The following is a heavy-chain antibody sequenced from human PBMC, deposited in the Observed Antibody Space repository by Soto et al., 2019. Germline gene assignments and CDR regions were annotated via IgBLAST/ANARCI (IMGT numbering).Heavy chain of an antibody. CDR2: ISWKSGSI. J-gene: IGHJ6*02. V-gene: IGHV3-9*01. Sequence: EVQLVESGGGLVQPGRSLRLSCAASGFTFDDYAMHWVRQAPGKGLEWVSGISWKSGSIGYADSVKGRFTISRDNAKNSLYLQMKRLRAEDTALYYCAKDAITMVRGVISYDGMDVWGQGTTVTVSS. CDR1: GFTFDDYA. D-gene: IGHD3-10*01. CDR3: AKDAITMVRGVISYDGMDV.